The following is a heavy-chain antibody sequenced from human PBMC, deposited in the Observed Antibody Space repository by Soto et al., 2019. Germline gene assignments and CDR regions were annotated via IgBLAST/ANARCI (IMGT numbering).Heavy chain of an antibody. D-gene: IGHD2-2*01. Sequence: QVQLVESGGGVVQPGWSLRLSCAASGFTFSSYGMHWVRQAPGKGLEWVAVISYDGSNKYYADSVKGRFTISRDNSKNTLYLQMNSLRAEDTAVYYCANQAVPDYWGQGTLVTVSS. J-gene: IGHJ4*02. CDR2: ISYDGSNK. V-gene: IGHV3-30*18. CDR3: ANQAVPDY. CDR1: GFTFSSYG.